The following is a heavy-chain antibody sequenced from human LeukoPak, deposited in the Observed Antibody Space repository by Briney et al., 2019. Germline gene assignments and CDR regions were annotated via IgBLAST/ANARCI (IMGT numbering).Heavy chain of an antibody. CDR3: AGLVGATRIGY. CDR2: INHSGST. V-gene: IGHV4-34*01. D-gene: IGHD1-26*01. CDR1: GGSFSGYY. J-gene: IGHJ4*02. Sequence: PSETLSLTCAVYGGSFSGYYWSWIRQPPGKGLEWIGEINHSGSTNYNPSLKSRVTISVDTSKNQFSLKLSSVTAADTAVYYCAGLVGATRIGYWGQGTLVTVSS.